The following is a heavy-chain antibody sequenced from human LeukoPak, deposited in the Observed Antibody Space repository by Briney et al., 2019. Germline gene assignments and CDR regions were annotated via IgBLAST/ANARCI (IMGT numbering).Heavy chain of an antibody. D-gene: IGHD1-26*01. Sequence: GGSLRLSCAASGFTFSDYYMSWIRQAPGKGLEWVSYISSSGSAIKYADSVKGPFTISRDNAKNSLYLQMNSLRADDTAMYYCARVRGSYCSDYWGQGTLVTVSS. J-gene: IGHJ4*02. CDR3: ARVRGSYCSDY. CDR1: GFTFSDYY. V-gene: IGHV3-11*04. CDR2: ISSSGSAI.